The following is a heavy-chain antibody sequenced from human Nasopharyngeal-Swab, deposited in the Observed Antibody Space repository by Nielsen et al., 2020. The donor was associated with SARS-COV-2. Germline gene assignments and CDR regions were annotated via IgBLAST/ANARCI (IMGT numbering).Heavy chain of an antibody. D-gene: IGHD3-22*01. V-gene: IGHV3-53*05. J-gene: IGHJ3*02. CDR1: GFDVSGNY. CDR2: MYAGGDI. Sequence: GESLKISCAASGFDVSGNYMSWFRQAPGKGLEWVSVMYAGGDIYYADSVKGRFTISRDSSKNTLYLQMNSLRAEDTALYYCAKDNNPYYYDSSGYAFDIWGQGTMVTVSS. CDR3: AKDNNPYYYDSSGYAFDI.